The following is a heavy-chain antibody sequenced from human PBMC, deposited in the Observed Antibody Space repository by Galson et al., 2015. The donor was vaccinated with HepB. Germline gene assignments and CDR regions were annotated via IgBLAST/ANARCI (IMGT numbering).Heavy chain of an antibody. CDR2: ISSSSSYI. V-gene: IGHV3-21*01. J-gene: IGHJ6*02. D-gene: IGHD1-20*01. Sequence: SLRLSCAASGFTFSSYSMNWVRQAPGKGLEWVSSISSSSSYIYYADSVKGRFTISRDNAKNSLYLQMNSLRAEDTAVYYCARDQDNWNGLGYYGMDVWGQGTTVTVSS. CDR3: ARDQDNWNGLGYYGMDV. CDR1: GFTFSSYS.